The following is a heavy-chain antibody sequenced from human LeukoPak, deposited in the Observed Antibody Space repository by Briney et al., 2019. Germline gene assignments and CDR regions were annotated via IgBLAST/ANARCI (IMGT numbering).Heavy chain of an antibody. CDR1: VYTFTGYY. CDR2: INPNSGGT. V-gene: IGHV1-2*02. Sequence: ASVKVSCKASVYTFTGYYMHWVRQAPGQGLEWMGWINPNSGGTNYAQKFQGRVTMTRDTSISTAYMELSRLRSDDTAVYYCARGPNIVVVPAAMSFDPWGQGTLVTVSS. CDR3: ARGPNIVVVPAAMSFDP. D-gene: IGHD2-2*01. J-gene: IGHJ5*02.